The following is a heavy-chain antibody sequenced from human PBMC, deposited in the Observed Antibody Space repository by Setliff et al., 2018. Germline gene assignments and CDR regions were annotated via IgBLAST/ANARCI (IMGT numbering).Heavy chain of an antibody. CDR1: GFTFSSYG. D-gene: IGHD1-1*01. CDR3: ARDERYNYHYYGMDV. CDR2: IRYDGSNK. J-gene: IGHJ6*02. Sequence: GGSLRLSCAASGFTFSSYGMHWVRQAPGKGLEWVAFIRYDGSNKYYADSVKGRFTISRDNSKNTLYLQMNSLRTEDTAVYYCARDERYNYHYYGMDVWGQGTTVTSP. V-gene: IGHV3-30*02.